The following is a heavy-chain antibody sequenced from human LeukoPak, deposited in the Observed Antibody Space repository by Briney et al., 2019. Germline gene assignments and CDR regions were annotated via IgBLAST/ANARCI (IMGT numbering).Heavy chain of an antibody. J-gene: IGHJ4*02. CDR3: GRDNGDPYYVDY. CDR2: IFDSGDT. CDR1: GGSISNYY. Sequence: PSETLSLTCTVSGGSISNYYWSWIRQPPGKGLEWIAYIFDSGDTRYNPSLKSRVTISVDTSKNQFSLKLSSVTAADTAVYYCGRDNGDPYYVDYWGQGTLVTVSS. D-gene: IGHD4-17*01. V-gene: IGHV4-59*01.